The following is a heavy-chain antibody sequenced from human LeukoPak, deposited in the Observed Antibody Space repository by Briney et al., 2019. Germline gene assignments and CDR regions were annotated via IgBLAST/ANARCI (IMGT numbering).Heavy chain of an antibody. J-gene: IGHJ5*02. Sequence: VASVKVSCKASGGTFSSYAISWVRPAPGQGLEWMGGIIPIFGTANYAQKFLGRVTITVDESTSTAYMELSSLRSEDTAVYYCARDLVCSGGSCYSSWGQGTLVTVSS. D-gene: IGHD2-15*01. CDR3: ARDLVCSGGSCYSS. V-gene: IGHV1-69*01. CDR1: GGTFSSYA. CDR2: IIPIFGTA.